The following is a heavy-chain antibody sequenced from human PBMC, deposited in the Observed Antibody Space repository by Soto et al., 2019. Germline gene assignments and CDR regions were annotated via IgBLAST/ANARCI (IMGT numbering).Heavy chain of an antibody. D-gene: IGHD7-27*01. V-gene: IGHV3-72*01. CDR3: ARDPQTGDQGAFDI. CDR1: GFTFSDHY. CDR2: TRNKANSYTT. J-gene: IGHJ3*02. Sequence: GGSLRLSCAASGFTFSDHYMDWVRQAPGKGLEWVGRTRNKANSYTTEYAASVKGRFTISRDDSKNSLYLQMNSLKTEDTAVYYCARDPQTGDQGAFDIWGQGTMVTVSS.